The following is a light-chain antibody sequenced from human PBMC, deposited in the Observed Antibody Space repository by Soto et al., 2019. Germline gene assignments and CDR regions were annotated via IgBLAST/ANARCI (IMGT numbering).Light chain of an antibody. CDR3: GTWDSSLSAGV. CDR2: ENN. CDR1: SSNIGNNY. V-gene: IGLV1-51*02. Sequence: QSVLTQPPSVSAAPGQKVTISCSGSSSNIGNNYVSWYQQLPATAPKLLIYENNKRPSAIPDRFSGYKSGTSATLGITGLQTGDEADYYCGTWDSSLSAGVFGGGTKLTVL. J-gene: IGLJ2*01.